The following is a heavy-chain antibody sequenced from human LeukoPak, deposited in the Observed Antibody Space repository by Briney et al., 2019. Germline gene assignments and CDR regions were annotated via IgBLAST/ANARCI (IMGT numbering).Heavy chain of an antibody. CDR3: ARDPPTEGWDFDL. V-gene: IGHV1-2*02. D-gene: IGHD2-21*02. J-gene: IGHJ2*01. CDR1: GYAFTGYC. Sequence: ASVKVSCKASGYAFTGYCMHWVRQAPGQGLEWMGWINVNSGGTRYAQKFQGRVTVTRDTSISTAYMEVSRLRSDDTAVYYCARDPPTEGWDFDLWGRGTLVTVSS. CDR2: INVNSGGT.